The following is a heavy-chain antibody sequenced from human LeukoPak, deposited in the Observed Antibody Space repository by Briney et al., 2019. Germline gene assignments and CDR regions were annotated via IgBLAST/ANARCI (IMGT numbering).Heavy chain of an antibody. Sequence: SETLSLTCAVYGGSFSGYYWSWIRQPPGKGLEWIGEINHSGSTNYNPSLKSRVTISVDTSKNQFSLKLSSVTAADTAVYYCASALQLVPTAFDYWGQGTLVTVSS. CDR2: INHSGST. V-gene: IGHV4-34*01. D-gene: IGHD6-13*01. J-gene: IGHJ4*02. CDR3: ASALQLVPTAFDY. CDR1: GGSFSGYY.